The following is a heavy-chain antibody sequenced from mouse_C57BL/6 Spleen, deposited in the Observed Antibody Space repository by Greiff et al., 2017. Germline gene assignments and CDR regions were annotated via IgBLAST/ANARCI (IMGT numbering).Heavy chain of an antibody. CDR1: GYAFTNYL. J-gene: IGHJ2*01. Sequence: VMLVESGAELVRPGPSVKVSCKASGYAFTNYLIEWVKQRPGQGLEWIGVINPGSGGTNYNEKFKGKATLTADKSSSPDYMQLSSLTSEDSAVYCYARYDYYFDYWGQGTTLTVSS. CDR3: ARYDYYFDY. D-gene: IGHD2-4*01. CDR2: INPGSGGT. V-gene: IGHV1-54*01.